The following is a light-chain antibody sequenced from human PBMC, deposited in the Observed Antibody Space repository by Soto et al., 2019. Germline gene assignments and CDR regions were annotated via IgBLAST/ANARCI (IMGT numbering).Light chain of an antibody. CDR3: QQRSNWPLR. CDR2: DAS. CDR1: QSVSSY. V-gene: IGKV3-11*01. J-gene: IGKJ4*02. Sequence: EIVLTQSPATLSLSPGERATLSCRASQSVSSYLAWYQQKPGQAPRLLIYDASNRATGIPARFSGSGSGTDFTLTISSREPEDFAVYYCQQRSNWPLRFGGGTKVEIK.